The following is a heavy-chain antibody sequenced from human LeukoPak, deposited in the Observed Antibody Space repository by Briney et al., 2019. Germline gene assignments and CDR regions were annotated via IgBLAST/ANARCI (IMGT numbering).Heavy chain of an antibody. CDR2: ISAYNGNT. V-gene: IGHV1-18*01. CDR1: GSTFTSYG. J-gene: IGHJ1*01. D-gene: IGHD6-19*01. Sequence: ASVKVSCKASGSTFTSYGNSWVRQAHGQGLEWMGWISAYNGNTNYAQKLQGRVTMTTDTSTSTAYMELRSLRSDDTAVYYCALGPVAGMRYFQHWGQGTLVTVSS. CDR3: ALGPVAGMRYFQH.